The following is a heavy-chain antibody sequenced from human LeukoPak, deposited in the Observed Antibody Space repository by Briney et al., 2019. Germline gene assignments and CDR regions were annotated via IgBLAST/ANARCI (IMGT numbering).Heavy chain of an antibody. Sequence: ASVKVSCKASGYTFTSYYMHWVRQAPGQGLEWMGIINPSGGSTSYAQKLQGRVTMTTDTSTSTAYMELRSLRSDDTAVYYCARDGGQGSDYYFDYWGQGTLVTVSS. CDR1: GYTFTSYY. J-gene: IGHJ4*02. V-gene: IGHV1-46*01. CDR2: INPSGGST. CDR3: ARDGGQGSDYYFDY. D-gene: IGHD1-26*01.